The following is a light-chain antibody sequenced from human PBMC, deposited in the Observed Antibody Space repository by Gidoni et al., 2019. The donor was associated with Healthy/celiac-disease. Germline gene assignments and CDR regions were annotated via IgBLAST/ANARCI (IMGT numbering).Light chain of an antibody. CDR3: QQYNSYLYT. J-gene: IGKJ2*01. CDR1: QSIRSW. CDR2: DAS. V-gene: IGKV1-5*01. Sequence: DIQMTHSPSTLSASVGDRVTITCRASQSIRSWLAWYQQKPGKAPKLLIYDASSLESGVPSRFSGSGSGTEFTLTISSLQPDDFATYYCQQYNSYLYTFGQGTKLEIK.